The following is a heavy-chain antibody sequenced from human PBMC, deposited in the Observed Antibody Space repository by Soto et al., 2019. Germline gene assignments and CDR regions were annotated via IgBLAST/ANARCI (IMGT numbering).Heavy chain of an antibody. CDR3: AKGTPRIAAVGYYYYGTDV. CDR2: ISGSGGST. D-gene: IGHD6-25*01. V-gene: IGHV3-23*01. J-gene: IGHJ6*02. CDR1: GFTFSSYA. Sequence: GGSLRLSCAASGFTFSSYAMSWVRQAPGKGLEWVSAISGSGGSTYYADSVKGRFTISRDNSKNTLYLQMNSLRAEDTAVYYCAKGTPRIAAVGYYYYGTDVWGQGTTVTVSS.